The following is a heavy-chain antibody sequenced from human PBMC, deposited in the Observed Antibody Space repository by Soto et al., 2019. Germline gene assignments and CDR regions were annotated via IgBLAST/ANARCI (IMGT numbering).Heavy chain of an antibody. Sequence: SETLSLTCTVSGGSISSSSYYWGWIRQPPGKGLEWIGSIYYSGSTYYNPSLKSRVTISVDTSKNQFSLKLSSVTAADTAVYYCARHRGADYGDYVDYWGQGTLVTVSS. CDR3: ARHRGADYGDYVDY. CDR1: GGSISSSSYY. J-gene: IGHJ4*02. D-gene: IGHD4-17*01. V-gene: IGHV4-39*01. CDR2: IYYSGST.